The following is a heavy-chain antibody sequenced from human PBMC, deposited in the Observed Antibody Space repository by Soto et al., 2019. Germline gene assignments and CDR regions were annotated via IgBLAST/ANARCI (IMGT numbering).Heavy chain of an antibody. V-gene: IGHV1-69*13. D-gene: IGHD5-18*01. CDR2: IIPIFGTA. J-gene: IGHJ6*02. Sequence: PVKGSFKASGGTFSSYAFSWVGQAPEQGLEWMGGIIPIFGTANYAQKFQGRVTITADESTSTAYMELSSLRSEDTAVYYCARRRPDTAMANNNNYYYYGMDVWGQGTTVTVSS. CDR1: GGTFSSYA. CDR3: ARRRPDTAMANNNNYYYYGMDV.